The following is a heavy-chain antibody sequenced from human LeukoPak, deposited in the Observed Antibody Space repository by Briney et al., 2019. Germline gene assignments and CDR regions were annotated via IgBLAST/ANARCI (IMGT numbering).Heavy chain of an antibody. V-gene: IGHV3-7*03. CDR2: IKVDGSEK. Sequence: GGSLRLSCAASGFTFSNYYMTWVRQAPGKGLEWVATIKVDGSEKHYVDSVKGRFTISRDNSKNTLYLQMNSLRAEDTAVYFCAKEGDPLGVTAHFDYWGQGTLVTVSS. CDR3: AKEGDPLGVTAHFDY. J-gene: IGHJ4*02. D-gene: IGHD2-21*02. CDR1: GFTFSNYY.